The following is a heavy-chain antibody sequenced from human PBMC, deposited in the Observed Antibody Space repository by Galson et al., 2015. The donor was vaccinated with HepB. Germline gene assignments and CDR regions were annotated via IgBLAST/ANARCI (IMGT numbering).Heavy chain of an antibody. V-gene: IGHV3-21*01. CDR3: ASDPTVDYYDAFDI. D-gene: IGHD3-10*01. CDR2: ISSSSSYI. CDR1: GFTFSSYS. J-gene: IGHJ3*02. Sequence: SLRLSCAAPGFTFSSYSMNWVRQAPGKGLEWVSSISSSSSYIYYADSVKGRFTISRDNAKNSLYLQMNSLRAEDTAVYYCASDPTVDYYDAFDIWGQGTMVTVSS.